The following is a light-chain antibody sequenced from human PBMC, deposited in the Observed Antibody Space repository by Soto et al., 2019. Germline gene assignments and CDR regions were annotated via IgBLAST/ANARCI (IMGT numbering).Light chain of an antibody. CDR3: AAWDDSLNGQVV. V-gene: IGLV1-44*01. CDR1: SPNIGSNT. CDR2: SNN. J-gene: IGLJ2*01. Sequence: QSVLTQPPSASGTPGQRVTISCSGSSPNIGSNTVNWYQQLPGTAPKLVMYSNNQRPSGVPDRFPGSKSGTSASLAISGLQPDDEADYYCAAWDDSLNGQVVFGGGTKLTVL.